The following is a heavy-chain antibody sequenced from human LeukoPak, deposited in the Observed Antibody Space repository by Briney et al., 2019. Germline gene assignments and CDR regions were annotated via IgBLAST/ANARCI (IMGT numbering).Heavy chain of an antibody. CDR3: ARRVEFGDY. D-gene: IGHD3-10*01. Sequence: GGSLRLSCAASGFTFSSYNMSWVRQAPGKGLEWVANIKQDGSEKYYVDSVKGRFTISRDNAKNSLYLQMNSLRAEDTAVYYCARRVEFGDYWGQGTLVTVSS. CDR2: IKQDGSEK. CDR1: GFTFSSYN. V-gene: IGHV3-7*01. J-gene: IGHJ4*02.